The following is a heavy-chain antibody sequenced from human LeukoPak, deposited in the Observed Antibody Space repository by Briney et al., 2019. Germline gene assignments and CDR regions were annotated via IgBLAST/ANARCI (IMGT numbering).Heavy chain of an antibody. J-gene: IGHJ5*02. D-gene: IGHD3-22*01. CDR2: IYYSGST. CDR1: GGSISSSSYY. Sequence: SETLSLTCTVSGGSISSSSYYWGWIRQPPGKGLEWIGSIYYSGSTYYNPSLKSRVTISVDTSKNQFSLKLSSVTAADTAVYYCARGLGDSSGYDPWGQGTLVTVSS. CDR3: ARGLGDSSGYDP. V-gene: IGHV4-39*07.